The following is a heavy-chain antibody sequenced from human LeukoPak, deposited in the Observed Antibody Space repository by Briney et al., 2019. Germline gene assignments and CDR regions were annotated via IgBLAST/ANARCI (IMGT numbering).Heavy chain of an antibody. V-gene: IGHV4-30-2*01. Sequence: SETLSLTCAVSGGSISSGGYSWSWIRQPPGKGLEWIGYIYHSGSTYYNPSLKSRVTISVDTSKNQFSLKLSSVTAADTAVYYCARHPRELSGMDVWGQGTTVTVSS. CDR1: GGSISSGGYS. D-gene: IGHD1-26*01. J-gene: IGHJ6*02. CDR2: IYHSGST. CDR3: ARHPRELSGMDV.